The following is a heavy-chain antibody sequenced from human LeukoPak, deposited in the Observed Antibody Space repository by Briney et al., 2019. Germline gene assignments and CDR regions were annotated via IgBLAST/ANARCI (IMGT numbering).Heavy chain of an antibody. Sequence: SETLSLTCAVHGGSFSGYFWSWIRQPPGKGLEYIGEINHSGHTTYNPSLKSRGTISVDTSKNQFSLSMISVTAADTAVYYCARHESDSSSAAFDSWGQGTTVIVSS. CDR3: ARHESDSSSAAFDS. D-gene: IGHD6-6*01. CDR2: INHSGHT. V-gene: IGHV4-34*01. J-gene: IGHJ3*01. CDR1: GGSFSGYF.